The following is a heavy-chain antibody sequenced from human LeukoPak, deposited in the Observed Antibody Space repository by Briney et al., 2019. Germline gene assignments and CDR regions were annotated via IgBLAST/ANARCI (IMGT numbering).Heavy chain of an antibody. Sequence: GGSLRLSCAASGFTFSSYWMSWVRQAPGKGLERVANIKQDGSEKYYVDSVKGRFTISRDNAKNSLYLQMNSLRAEDTAVYYCAGDGGYCSSTSCFYFDYWGQGTLVTVSS. CDR3: AGDGGYCSSTSCFYFDY. CDR2: IKQDGSEK. V-gene: IGHV3-7*01. D-gene: IGHD2-2*03. J-gene: IGHJ4*02. CDR1: GFTFSSYW.